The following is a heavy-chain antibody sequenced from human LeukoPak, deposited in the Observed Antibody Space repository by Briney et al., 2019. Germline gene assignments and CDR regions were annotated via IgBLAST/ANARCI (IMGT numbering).Heavy chain of an antibody. V-gene: IGHV3-30*18. CDR2: ISYDGSNK. D-gene: IGHD6-19*01. CDR3: AKDKGSAWYFYFHY. Sequence: PGGSLRLSCAASGSTFSHYGMHWVRQAPGKGLEWVAVISYDGSNKYFADSVKGRFTISRDNSRNTLYLQMNSLRAEDTAVYYCAKDKGSAWYFYFHYWGQGTLVTVSS. J-gene: IGHJ4*02. CDR1: GSTFSHYG.